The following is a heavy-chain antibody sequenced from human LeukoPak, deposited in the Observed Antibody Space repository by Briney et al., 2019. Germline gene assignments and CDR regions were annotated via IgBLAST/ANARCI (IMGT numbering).Heavy chain of an antibody. CDR1: GFTFSDYY. CDR3: ASAGIAAGTFQH. D-gene: IGHD6-25*01. V-gene: IGHV3-11*01. J-gene: IGHJ1*01. Sequence: GGSLRLSCAASGFTFSDYYMSWIRQAPGKGLEWVSYISSSGSTIYYADSVKGRFTISRHNAKNTLYLQMNSLRAEDTAVYYCASAGIAAGTFQHWGQGTLVTVSS. CDR2: ISSSGSTI.